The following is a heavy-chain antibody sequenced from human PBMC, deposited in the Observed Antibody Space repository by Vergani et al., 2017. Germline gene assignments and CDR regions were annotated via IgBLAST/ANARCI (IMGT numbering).Heavy chain of an antibody. CDR1: GYTFTSYD. D-gene: IGHD4-17*01. V-gene: IGHV1-8*01. J-gene: IGHJ4*02. CDR3: ARAYGDYFPNPLDY. CDR2: MNPNSGNT. Sequence: QVPLVQSGAEVKKPGASVKVSCKASGYTFTSYDINWVRQATGQGLEWMGWMNPNSGNTGYAQKFQGRVTMTRNTSISTAYMELSSLRSEDTAVYYCARAYGDYFPNPLDYWGQGTLVTVSS.